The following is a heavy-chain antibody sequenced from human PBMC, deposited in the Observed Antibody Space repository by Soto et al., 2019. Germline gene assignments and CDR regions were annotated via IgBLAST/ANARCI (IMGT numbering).Heavy chain of an antibody. CDR2: IYYSGTT. CDR1: GGSISSGDHY. D-gene: IGHD3-22*01. CDR3: VTYYDSSGPTFDY. Sequence: ASETLSLTCTVSGGSISSGDHYWSWVRQPPGKGLEWIAYIYYSGTTYYNPSLKSRVTMSVDTSKNQFSLNLSSVTAADTAVYYCVTYYDSSGPTFDYWGQGTLVTV. V-gene: IGHV4-30-4*01. J-gene: IGHJ4*02.